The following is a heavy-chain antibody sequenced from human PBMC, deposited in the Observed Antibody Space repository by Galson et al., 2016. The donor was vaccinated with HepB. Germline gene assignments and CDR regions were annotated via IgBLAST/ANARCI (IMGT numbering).Heavy chain of an antibody. CDR2: MYPRGDT. J-gene: IGHJ5*02. CDR1: GFLVSSGF. V-gene: IGHV3-53*01. D-gene: IGHD3/OR15-3a*01. CDR3: ARWTGYCPRPVCPRDHDYFDP. Sequence: SLRLSCAASGFLVSSGFMSWVRQTPGTGLEWVTVMYPRGDTHYSDSVRGRFTISRDNSRNSMSLRMTNLRVGDTAVYFCARWTGYCPRPVCPRDHDYFDPWGQGIRVTVSS.